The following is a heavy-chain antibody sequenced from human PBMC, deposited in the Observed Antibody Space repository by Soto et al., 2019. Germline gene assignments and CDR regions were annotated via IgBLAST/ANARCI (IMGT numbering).Heavy chain of an antibody. CDR3: ARDPLGREYYYDSSGYYGWFDP. J-gene: IGHJ5*02. CDR1: GFTFSSYW. Sequence: EVQLVESGGGLVQPGGSLRLSCAASGFTFSSYWMHWVRQAPGKGLVWVSRINSDGSSTSYADSVKGRFTISRDNAKNTLYLQMNSLRAADTAVYYCARDPLGREYYYDSSGYYGWFDPWGQGTLVTVSS. V-gene: IGHV3-74*01. D-gene: IGHD3-22*01. CDR2: INSDGSST.